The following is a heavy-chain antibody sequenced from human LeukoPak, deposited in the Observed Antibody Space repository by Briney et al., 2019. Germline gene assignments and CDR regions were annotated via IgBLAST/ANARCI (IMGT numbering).Heavy chain of an antibody. D-gene: IGHD6-13*01. J-gene: IGHJ4*02. CDR2: IIPILGIA. Sequence: SVKISCKASGYTFTSYGISWVRQAPGQGLEWMGRIIPILGIANYAQKFQGRVTITADKSTSTAYMELSSLRSEDTAVYYCARDDGYSSSWPYFDYWGQGTLVTVPS. CDR1: GYTFTSYG. CDR3: ARDDGYSSSWPYFDY. V-gene: IGHV1-69*04.